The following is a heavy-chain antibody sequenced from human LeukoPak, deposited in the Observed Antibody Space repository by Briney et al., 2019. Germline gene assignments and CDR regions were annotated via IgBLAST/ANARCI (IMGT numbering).Heavy chain of an antibody. CDR1: GGSLSGYY. CDR2: INHSGST. V-gene: IGHV4-34*01. Sequence: SETLSLTCAAYGGSLSGYYWSWIRQPPGKGLEWIGEINHSGSTKYNPSLKSRVTISVDTSKNQFSLRLNSVTAADTAVYYCARSRIGWFDPWGQGTLVTVSS. J-gene: IGHJ5*02. D-gene: IGHD1-26*01. CDR3: ARSRIGWFDP.